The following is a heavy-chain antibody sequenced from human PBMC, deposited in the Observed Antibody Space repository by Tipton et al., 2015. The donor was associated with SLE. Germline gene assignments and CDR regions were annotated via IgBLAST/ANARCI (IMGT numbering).Heavy chain of an antibody. V-gene: IGHV4-59*01. Sequence: TLSLTCSVSGVSISTYYWSWIRQSPGKGLGWIGFFYFSGSSQYNPSLKSRVAISADTSNNQFSLELRSVTAADTAVYYCARHLGVIVAFEVWGQGTVLTVSS. CDR2: FYFSGSS. CDR1: GVSISTYY. J-gene: IGHJ3*01. D-gene: IGHD3-10*01. CDR3: ARHLGVIVAFEV.